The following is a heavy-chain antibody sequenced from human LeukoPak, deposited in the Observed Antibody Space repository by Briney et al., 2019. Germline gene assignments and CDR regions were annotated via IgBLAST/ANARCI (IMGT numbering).Heavy chain of an antibody. V-gene: IGHV3-21*01. Sequence: GGSLRLSCAASGFTFNPCRMNWVRQAPGKGLEWVSSISSSSTFIYYADSVKGRFTIARDYAKNSLYLQLTSLRAENTAEYYCASDTDSSSQFDYWGQGTLVTVSS. D-gene: IGHD6-13*01. CDR1: GFTFNPCR. CDR3: ASDTDSSSQFDY. J-gene: IGHJ4*02. CDR2: ISSSSTFI.